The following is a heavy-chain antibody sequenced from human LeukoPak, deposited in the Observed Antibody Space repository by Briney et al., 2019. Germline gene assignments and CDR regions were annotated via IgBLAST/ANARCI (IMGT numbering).Heavy chain of an antibody. CDR3: ARMLMRQNYYDSSGYYYGSVYYYYMDV. J-gene: IGHJ6*03. Sequence: VYDSCMASGCTVTGYCMHWVRQGPGKRNEWIGWINPNNGGTNYAQKFQGRVTMTRDTSISTAYMELSRLRSDDTAVYYCARMLMRQNYYDSSGYYYGSVYYYYMDVWGKGTTVTISS. CDR1: GCTVTGYC. V-gene: IGHV1-2*02. D-gene: IGHD3-22*01. CDR2: INPNNGGT.